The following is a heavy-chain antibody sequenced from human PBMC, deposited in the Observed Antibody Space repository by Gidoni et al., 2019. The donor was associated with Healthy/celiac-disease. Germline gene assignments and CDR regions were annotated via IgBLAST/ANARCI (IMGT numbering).Heavy chain of an antibody. J-gene: IGHJ3*02. Sequence: EVQLVESGGGLVKPGGSLRLSCAASGFTFSSYSMNWVRQAPGKGLEWVSSISSSSSYIYYADSVKGRFTISRDNAKNSLYLQMNSLRAEDTAVYYCARDPNSGSYSDAFDIWGQGTMVTVSS. V-gene: IGHV3-21*01. D-gene: IGHD1-26*01. CDR1: GFTFSSYS. CDR2: ISSSSSYI. CDR3: ARDPNSGSYSDAFDI.